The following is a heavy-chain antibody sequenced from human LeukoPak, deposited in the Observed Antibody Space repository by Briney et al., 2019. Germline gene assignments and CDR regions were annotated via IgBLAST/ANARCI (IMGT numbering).Heavy chain of an antibody. V-gene: IGHV3-30*03. D-gene: IGHD2-2*01. CDR1: GFTFSSYG. CDR3: ARDHLGYCSSTSCLNYGMDV. J-gene: IGHJ6*02. CDR2: ISYDGSNK. Sequence: GGSLRLSYAASGFTFSSYGMHWVRQAPGKGLEWVAVISYDGSNKYYADSVKGRFTISRDNSKNTLYLQMNSLRAEDTAVYYCARDHLGYCSSTSCLNYGMDVWGQGTTVTVSS.